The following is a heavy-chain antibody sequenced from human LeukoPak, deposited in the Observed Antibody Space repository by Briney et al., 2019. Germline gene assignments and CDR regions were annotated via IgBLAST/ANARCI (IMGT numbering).Heavy chain of an antibody. CDR2: IYSGGST. CDR1: GFTVSSNY. D-gene: IGHD3-22*01. V-gene: IGHV3-53*04. J-gene: IGHJ4*02. CDR3: ARVSYYESSGYRFGY. Sequence: GGSLRLSCAASGFTVSSNYMSWVRQAPGKGLEWVSVIYSGGSTYYADSVKGRFTISRHNSKNTLHLQMNSLRAEDTAVYYCARVSYYESSGYRFGYWGQGTLVTVSS.